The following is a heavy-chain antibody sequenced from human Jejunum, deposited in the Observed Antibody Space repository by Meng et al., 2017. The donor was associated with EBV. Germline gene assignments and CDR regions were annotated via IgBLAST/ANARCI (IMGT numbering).Heavy chain of an antibody. Sequence: HHQDSGPRLLKPSGTLALPCTVSVVAMSNFYWSWFRQPPGKGLEWIGYIYYSVSTNYHPSLKSRVTISVDTSKNQFSLSLSSVTAADTAVYYCARGGGRPEYWGQGILVTVSS. J-gene: IGHJ4*02. CDR1: VVAMSNFY. CDR3: ARGGGRPEY. D-gene: IGHD3-10*01. CDR2: IYYSVST. V-gene: IGHV4-59*01.